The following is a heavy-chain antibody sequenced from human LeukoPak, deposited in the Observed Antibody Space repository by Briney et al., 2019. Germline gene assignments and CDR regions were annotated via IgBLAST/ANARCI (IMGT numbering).Heavy chain of an antibody. Sequence: GGSLRLSCAASRFTFSSYSMNWVRQAPGEGLEWVSSISSSSSYIYYADSVKGRFTISRDNAKNSLYLQMNSLRAEDTAVYYCARTRGYSDAFDIWGQGTMVTVSS. V-gene: IGHV3-21*01. CDR2: ISSSSSYI. J-gene: IGHJ3*02. D-gene: IGHD5-18*01. CDR3: ARTRGYSDAFDI. CDR1: RFTFSSYS.